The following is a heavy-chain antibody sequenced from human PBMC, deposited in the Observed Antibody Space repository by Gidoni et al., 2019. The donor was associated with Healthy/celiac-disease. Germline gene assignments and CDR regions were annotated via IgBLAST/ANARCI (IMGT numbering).Heavy chain of an antibody. V-gene: IGHV4-31*03. J-gene: IGHJ6*03. D-gene: IGHD6-6*01. CDR1: GGSLSSGGYY. Sequence: QVQLQESGPGLVKPSQTLSLTCTVSGGSLSSGGYYWSWLRQHPGKGLEWIGYIYYSGSTYYNPALKSRVTISVDTSKNQFSLKLSSVTAADTAVYYCARNEAARLGYYYYMDVWGKGTTVTVSS. CDR3: ARNEAARLGYYYYMDV. CDR2: IYYSGST.